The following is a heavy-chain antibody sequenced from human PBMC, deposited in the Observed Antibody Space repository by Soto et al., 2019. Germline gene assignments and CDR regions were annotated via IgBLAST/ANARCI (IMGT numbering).Heavy chain of an antibody. V-gene: IGHV4-31*03. J-gene: IGHJ4*02. CDR1: GDSMTTVGYY. Sequence: QVQLQESGPGLVKPSQTLSLTCTVSGDSMTTVGYYWTWIRQHPGQGLAWIGFISYSGSTYYSSSLKGRVAIAAEASKNRFSPKLNSVTAADTAGYYCTRGDYWGQGTLVTVSS. CDR2: ISYSGST. CDR3: TRGDY.